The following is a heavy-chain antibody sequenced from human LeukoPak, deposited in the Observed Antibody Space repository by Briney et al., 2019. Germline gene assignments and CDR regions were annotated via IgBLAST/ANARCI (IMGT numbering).Heavy chain of an antibody. Sequence: GGSLRLSCVASGFSFSSYGMHWVRQAPGKGLEWVSYISHTGTTMYYADSVKSRFTLSRDNARNSLYLQMNSLRAEDTAVYYCARGHWGLDSWGQGTLVSVSS. J-gene: IGHJ4*02. D-gene: IGHD7-27*01. CDR1: GFSFSSYG. CDR2: ISHTGTTM. CDR3: ARGHWGLDS. V-gene: IGHV3-48*04.